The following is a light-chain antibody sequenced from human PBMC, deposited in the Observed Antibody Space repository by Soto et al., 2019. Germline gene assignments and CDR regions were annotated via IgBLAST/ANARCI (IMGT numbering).Light chain of an antibody. CDR3: GAWDNSLTGGV. J-gene: IGLJ2*01. Sequence: QSVLTQPPSVSAAPGQKVTISCPGSASNIGNNYVSWYQQLPGTAPKLLIYENYERPSGIPDRFSGSKSGTSATLGITGLQTGDEADYYCGAWDNSLTGGVFGGGTKLTVL. CDR2: ENY. V-gene: IGLV1-51*02. CDR1: ASNIGNNY.